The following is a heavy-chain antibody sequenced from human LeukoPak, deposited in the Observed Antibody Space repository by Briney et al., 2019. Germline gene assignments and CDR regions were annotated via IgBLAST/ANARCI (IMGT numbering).Heavy chain of an antibody. CDR2: ISHTGGSP. CDR3: AKNADRGAYCRGGSCYPYYYYYMDV. Sequence: GGSLRLSCAGSGFPFSSHGMSWIRQAPGKGLEWVSSISHTGGSPYYADSVKGRFTVSRDNSENTLYLQMNSLTVDDTAIYYCAKNADRGAYCRGGSCYPYYYYYMDVWGTGTTVTISS. V-gene: IGHV3-23*01. CDR1: GFPFSSHG. D-gene: IGHD2-15*01. J-gene: IGHJ6*03.